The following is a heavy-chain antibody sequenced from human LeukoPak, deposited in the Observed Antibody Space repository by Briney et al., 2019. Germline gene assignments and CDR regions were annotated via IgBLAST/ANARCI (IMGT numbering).Heavy chain of an antibody. CDR2: IYYSGST. V-gene: IGHV4-30-4*08. CDR1: GGSISSGDYY. Sequence: PSQTLSLTCTVSGGSISSGDYYWSWIRQPPGKGLEWIGYIYYSGSTYYNPSLKSRVTISVDTSKNQFSLKLSSVTAADTAVYYCARDQELPNYYYDSSGYDNWFDPWGQGTLVTVSS. D-gene: IGHD3-22*01. CDR3: ARDQELPNYYYDSSGYDNWFDP. J-gene: IGHJ5*02.